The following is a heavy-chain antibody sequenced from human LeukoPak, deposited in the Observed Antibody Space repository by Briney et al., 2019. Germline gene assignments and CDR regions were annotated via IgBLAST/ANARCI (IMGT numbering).Heavy chain of an antibody. CDR3: ARGLDNWNVYIFDY. CDR1: SGSIFNTNW. V-gene: IGHV4-4*02. D-gene: IGHD1-20*01. CDR2: IFHSGST. J-gene: IGHJ4*02. Sequence: PSGTLSLTCTVSSGSIFNTNWWSWVRQPPGKGLGWIGQIFHSGSTSYSPSLKSRVTISMDKSKNQISLRLSSVTAADTAVYYCARGLDNWNVYIFDYWGLGTLDTVSS.